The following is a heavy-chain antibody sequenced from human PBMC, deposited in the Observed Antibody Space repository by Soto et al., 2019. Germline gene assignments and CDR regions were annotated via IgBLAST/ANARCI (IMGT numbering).Heavy chain of an antibody. J-gene: IGHJ6*02. V-gene: IGHV3-30*18. Sequence: GGSLRLSCAASGFTFSSYGMHWVRQAPGKGLEWVAVISYDGSNKYYADSVKGQFTISRDNSKNTLYLQMNSLRAEDTAVYYCAKDRYGDHSFDGMDVWGQGTTVTVSS. D-gene: IGHD4-17*01. CDR3: AKDRYGDHSFDGMDV. CDR1: GFTFSSYG. CDR2: ISYDGSNK.